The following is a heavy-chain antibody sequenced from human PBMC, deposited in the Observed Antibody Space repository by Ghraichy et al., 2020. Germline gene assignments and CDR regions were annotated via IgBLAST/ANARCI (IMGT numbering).Heavy chain of an antibody. CDR1: GFTFSSYD. D-gene: IGHD3-22*01. J-gene: IGHJ2*01. Sequence: GGSLRLSCAASGFTFSSYDMHWVRQGAGKGLEWISGIGTAGDTNYPGSVKGRFTISRENAKNSFSLQMNSLRAGDTAVYFCARAVYYDDGSFYQRYFDLWGRGTLVTVSS. V-gene: IGHV3-13*01. CDR3: ARAVYYDDGSFYQRYFDL. CDR2: IGTAGDT.